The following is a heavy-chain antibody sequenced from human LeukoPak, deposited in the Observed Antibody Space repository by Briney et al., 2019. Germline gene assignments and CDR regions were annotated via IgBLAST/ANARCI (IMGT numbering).Heavy chain of an antibody. V-gene: IGHV4-61*10. CDR2: IYYSGST. Sequence: SETLSLTCTVSGGSISSGSYYWSWIRQPAGKGLEWIGYIYYSGSTNYNPSLKSRVTMSVDTSKNQFSLKLSSVTAADTAVYYCARARVGGIPRDHWFDPWGQGTLVTVSS. D-gene: IGHD3-16*01. J-gene: IGHJ5*02. CDR3: ARARVGGIPRDHWFDP. CDR1: GGSISSGSYY.